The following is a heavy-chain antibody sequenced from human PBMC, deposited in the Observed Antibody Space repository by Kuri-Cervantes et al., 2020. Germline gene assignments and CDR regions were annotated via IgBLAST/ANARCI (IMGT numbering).Heavy chain of an antibody. D-gene: IGHD5-12*01. V-gene: IGHV3-33*01. Sequence: GGSLRLSCAASGFTFSSYGMHWVRQAPGKGLKWVAVIWYDGSNKYYADSVKGRFTISRDNSKNTLYLQMNSLRAEDTAVYYCARNGARYGGYAQAIYGMDVWGQGTTVTVSS. CDR3: ARNGARYGGYAQAIYGMDV. CDR2: IWYDGSNK. J-gene: IGHJ6*02. CDR1: GFTFSSYG.